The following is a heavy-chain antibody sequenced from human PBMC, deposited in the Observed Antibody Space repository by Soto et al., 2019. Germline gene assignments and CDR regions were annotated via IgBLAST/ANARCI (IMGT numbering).Heavy chain of an antibody. CDR1: GVTFTTYA. D-gene: IGHD6-25*01. V-gene: IGHV1-69*01. Sequence: QVQLVQSGAEVKKLGSSVKVSCMASGVTFTTYAYNWVRQAPGQGLEWMGGIVGVSGERKYAQKFQGRVTITADESTRTVHMELISLRSEDTAVYYCAILPQSGTYFKFDYWGQGTLVTVSS. CDR3: AILPQSGTYFKFDY. CDR2: IVGVSGER. J-gene: IGHJ4*02.